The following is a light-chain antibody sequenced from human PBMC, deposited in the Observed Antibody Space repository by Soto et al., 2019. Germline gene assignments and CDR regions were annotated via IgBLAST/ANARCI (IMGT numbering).Light chain of an antibody. CDR1: QSVSTNN. J-gene: IGKJ4*01. Sequence: EMGLTQSSGTFFLSPGDRATLSCRAIQSVSTNNFAWYQQRPGQAPRLLIYGASSRATGIPDRFSGSGSGTDFSLTISSIEPEDFAVYYCQQRSSWPLTLVGGTKVYIK. CDR2: GAS. CDR3: QQRSSWPLT. V-gene: IGKV3D-20*02.